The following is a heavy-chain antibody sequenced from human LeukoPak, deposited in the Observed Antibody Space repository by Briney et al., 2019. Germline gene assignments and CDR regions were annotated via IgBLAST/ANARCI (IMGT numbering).Heavy chain of an antibody. Sequence: GWSLRLSCPASRLTFSSYSMNWLRQAPAKELDGVSSISSGSTYIHYADSVKGRFTISRDNAKNSLYLQMNSLRAEDTAVYYCARPKVADFYYGLDVWGKGTTVTVSS. CDR2: ISSGSTYI. CDR3: ARPKVADFYYGLDV. CDR1: RLTFSSYS. J-gene: IGHJ6*04. D-gene: IGHD6-13*01. V-gene: IGHV3-21*06.